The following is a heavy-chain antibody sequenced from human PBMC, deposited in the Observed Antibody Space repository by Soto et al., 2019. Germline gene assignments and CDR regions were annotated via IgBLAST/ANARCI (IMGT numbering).Heavy chain of an antibody. Sequence: LRLSCAASGFTFSSYGMHWVRQAPGKGLEWVAVIWYDGSNKYYADSVKGRFTISRDNSKNTLYLQMNSLRAEDTAVYYCARDRRLYYDSSGYPHFDYWGQGTLVTVSS. D-gene: IGHD3-22*01. CDR2: IWYDGSNK. CDR3: ARDRRLYYDSSGYPHFDY. CDR1: GFTFSSYG. V-gene: IGHV3-33*01. J-gene: IGHJ4*02.